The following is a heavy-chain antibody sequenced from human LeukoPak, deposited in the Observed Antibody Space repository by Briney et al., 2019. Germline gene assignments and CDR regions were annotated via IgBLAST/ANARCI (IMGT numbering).Heavy chain of an antibody. Sequence: PGGSLRLSCAASGFTFSSYAMSRVRQAPGKGLEWVSAISGSGGSTYYADSVKGRFTISRDNSKNTLYLQTNSLRAEDTAVYYCAKDPGYCSGGSCYTPFDYWGQGTLVTVSS. CDR2: ISGSGGST. J-gene: IGHJ4*02. CDR3: AKDPGYCSGGSCYTPFDY. CDR1: GFTFSSYA. D-gene: IGHD2-15*01. V-gene: IGHV3-23*01.